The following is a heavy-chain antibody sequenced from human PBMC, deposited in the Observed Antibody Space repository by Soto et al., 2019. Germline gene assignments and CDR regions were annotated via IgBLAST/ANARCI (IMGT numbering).Heavy chain of an antibody. Sequence: GGSLRLSCAASGFTFSSYGMHWVRQAPGKGLEWVAVIWYDGSNKYYADSVKGRFTISRDNSKNTLYLQMNSLRAEDTAVYYCARDLASNSYYDFWSGYRKSYYYYYGMDVWGQGTTVTVSS. CDR1: GFTFSSYG. CDR2: IWYDGSNK. V-gene: IGHV3-33*01. J-gene: IGHJ6*02. CDR3: ARDLASNSYYDFWSGYRKSYYYYYGMDV. D-gene: IGHD3-3*01.